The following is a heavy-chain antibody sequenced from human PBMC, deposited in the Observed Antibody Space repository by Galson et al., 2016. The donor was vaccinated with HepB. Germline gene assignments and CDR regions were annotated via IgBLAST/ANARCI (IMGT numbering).Heavy chain of an antibody. Sequence: SLRLSCAASGFSVRNYAMSWVRQAPGKGLEWVSMLSGGSGSITYYAQSVKGRFTISRDNSKNTLFLQMNSLRPEDTATYYCAKGAHSYGARDGYVDNWGQGTLVIVSS. CDR1: GFSVRNYA. J-gene: IGHJ4*02. CDR3: AKGAHSYGARDGYVDN. V-gene: IGHV3-23*01. CDR2: SGGSGSIT. D-gene: IGHD5-18*01.